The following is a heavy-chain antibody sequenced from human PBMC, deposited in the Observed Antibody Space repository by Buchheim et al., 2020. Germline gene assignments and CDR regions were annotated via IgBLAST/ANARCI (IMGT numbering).Heavy chain of an antibody. CDR2: ISYDGSNK. J-gene: IGHJ6*03. CDR1: GFTFSSYG. V-gene: IGHV3-30*18. CDR3: AKDVSSIVVVPAAIYMDV. D-gene: IGHD2-2*01. Sequence: QVQLVESGGGVVQPGRSLRLSCAASGFTFSSYGMHWVRQAPGKGLEWVAVISYDGSNKYYADSVKGRFTISRDNSKNTLDLQMNSLRAEDTAVYYCAKDVSSIVVVPAAIYMDVWGKGTT.